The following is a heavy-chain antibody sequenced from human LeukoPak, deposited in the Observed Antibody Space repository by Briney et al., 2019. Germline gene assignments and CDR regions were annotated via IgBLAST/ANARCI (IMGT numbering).Heavy chain of an antibody. CDR1: GGAITGYY. V-gene: IGHV4-59*12. J-gene: IGHJ4*02. CDR3: AREGVWGSYRY. Sequence: SETLSLTCTVSGGAITGYYWSWIRQPPGKGLEWIGYIYYSGSTNYNPSLKSRVTMSVDTSKNRFSLKLSSVTAADTAVYYCAREGVWGSYRYWGQGTLVTVSS. D-gene: IGHD3-16*02. CDR2: IYYSGST.